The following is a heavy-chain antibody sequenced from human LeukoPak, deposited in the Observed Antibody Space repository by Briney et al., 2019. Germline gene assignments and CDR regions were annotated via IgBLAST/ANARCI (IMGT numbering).Heavy chain of an antibody. D-gene: IGHD6-6*01. CDR2: ISGSGGTT. CDR1: GFTFSSYG. Sequence: GGSLRLSCAASGFTFSSYGVSWVRQAPGKGLEWVSTISGSGGTTYYAEFVKGRFTISRDNSKNTLYLQMNSLRAEDTAVYYCAKDDVAAFATGYMDVWGKGTTVTVSS. V-gene: IGHV3-23*01. CDR3: AKDDVAAFATGYMDV. J-gene: IGHJ6*03.